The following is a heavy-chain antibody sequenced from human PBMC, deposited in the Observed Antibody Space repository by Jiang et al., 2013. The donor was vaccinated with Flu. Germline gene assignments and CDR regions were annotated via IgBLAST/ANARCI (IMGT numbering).Heavy chain of an antibody. CDR3: ARDSISRIAAAGTGDDY. CDR2: YI. D-gene: IGHD6-13*01. V-gene: IGHV3-21*01. J-gene: IGHJ4*02. Sequence: YIYYADSVKGRFTISRDNAKNSLYLQMNSLRAEDTAVYYCARDSISRIAAAGTGDDYWGQGTLVTVSS.